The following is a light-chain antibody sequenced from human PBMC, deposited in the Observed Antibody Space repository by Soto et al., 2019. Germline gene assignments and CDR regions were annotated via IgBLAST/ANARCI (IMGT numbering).Light chain of an antibody. V-gene: IGLV4-69*01. CDR3: QTWGTGFWV. J-gene: IGLJ3*02. CDR1: NGHIRNA. Sequence: QPVLTQSPSASASLGASVKLTCTLSNGHIRNAIAWHLQQPGRGPQHLMHLNSDGSHIKGDGIPDRFSGSSSGAEWYLTISSLQSEDEADYYCQTWGTGFWVFGGGTKLTVL. CDR2: LNSDGSH.